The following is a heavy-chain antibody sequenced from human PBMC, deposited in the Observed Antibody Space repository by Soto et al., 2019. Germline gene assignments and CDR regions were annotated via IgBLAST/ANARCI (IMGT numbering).Heavy chain of an antibody. J-gene: IGHJ4*02. V-gene: IGHV3-7*01. CDR3: ARERSGYDSLKYFDY. Sequence: EVQLVESGGGLVQPGGSLRLSCAASGFTFSSYWMSWVRQAPGKGLEWVANIKQDGSEKYYVDSVKGRFTISRDNAKNSLYLQMNSLRAEDRTVYYCARERSGYDSLKYFDYWGQGTLVTVSS. CDR2: IKQDGSEK. D-gene: IGHD5-12*01. CDR1: GFTFSSYW.